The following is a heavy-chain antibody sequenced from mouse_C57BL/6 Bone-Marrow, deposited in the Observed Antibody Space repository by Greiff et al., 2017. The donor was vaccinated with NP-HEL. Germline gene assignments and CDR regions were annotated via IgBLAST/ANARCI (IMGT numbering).Heavy chain of an antibody. D-gene: IGHD2-4*01. Sequence: QVQLQQSGSELRSPGSSVKLSCKDFDSEVFPIAYMSWVRQKPGHGFEWIGGILPSIGRTIYGEKFEDKATLDADTLSNTAYLELNRLTSDDSAIYYCARGDDYDGPNVWGTGTTVTVSS. CDR1: DSEVFPIAY. V-gene: IGHV15-2*01. CDR2: ILPSIGRT. J-gene: IGHJ1*03. CDR3: ARGDDYDGPNV.